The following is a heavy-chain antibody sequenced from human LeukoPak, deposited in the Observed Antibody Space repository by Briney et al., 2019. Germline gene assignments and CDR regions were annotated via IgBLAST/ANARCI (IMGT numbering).Heavy chain of an antibody. CDR1: GYTFTTYS. CDR2: ISAYNGKT. J-gene: IGHJ4*02. D-gene: IGHD2-15*01. Sequence: ASVKASCKASGYTFTTYSISWVRQAPGQGLEWMGWISAYNGKTNFAQKFQGRVTMTEDTSTDTAYMELSSLRSEDTAVYYCATVVGAYCSGGSCYYDYWGQGTLVTVSS. V-gene: IGHV1-18*01. CDR3: ATVVGAYCSGGSCYYDY.